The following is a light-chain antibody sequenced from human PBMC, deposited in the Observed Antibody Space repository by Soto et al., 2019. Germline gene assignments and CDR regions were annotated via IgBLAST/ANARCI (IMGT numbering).Light chain of an antibody. CDR2: DVS. CDR1: TSDIGSYNY. J-gene: IGLJ1*01. CDR3: SSYTSSSTYV. Sequence: QSVLTQPASVSGSPGQSITITCTGSTSDIGSYNYVSWYLQDPGKAPKLIIYDVSYRPSGVSNRFFGSKSGNTASLTISALQAEDEVDYYCSSYTSSSTYVFGTGTKVTVL. V-gene: IGLV2-14*01.